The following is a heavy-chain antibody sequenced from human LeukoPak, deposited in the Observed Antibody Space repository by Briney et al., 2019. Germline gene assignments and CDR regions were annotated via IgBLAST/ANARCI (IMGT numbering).Heavy chain of an antibody. J-gene: IGHJ5*02. CDR3: ARDESPGGRSNWFDP. D-gene: IGHD2-15*01. CDR2: INPSGGST. Sequence: ASVKVSCKASGYTFTSYYMHWVRQAPGQGLEWMGIINPSGGSTSYAQKFQGRVTMTRDTSTSTAYMELRSLRSDDTAVYYCARDESPGGRSNWFDPWGQGTLVTVSS. V-gene: IGHV1-46*01. CDR1: GYTFTSYY.